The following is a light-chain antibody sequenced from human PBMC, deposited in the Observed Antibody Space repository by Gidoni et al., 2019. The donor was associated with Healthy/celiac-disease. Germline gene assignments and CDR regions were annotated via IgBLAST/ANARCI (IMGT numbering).Light chain of an antibody. CDR1: QGISNY. CDR2: AAS. Sequence: ASVGDRVTITCRASQGISNYLAWYQQKPGKVPKLLIYAASTLQSGVPSRFSGSGSGTDFTLTISSLQPEDVATYYCQKYNSAPHXFXTGTKVDIK. J-gene: IGKJ3*01. CDR3: QKYNSAPHX. V-gene: IGKV1-27*01.